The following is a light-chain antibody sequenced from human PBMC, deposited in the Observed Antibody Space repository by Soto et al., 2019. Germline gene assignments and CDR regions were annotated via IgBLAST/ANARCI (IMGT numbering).Light chain of an antibody. J-gene: IGKJ4*01. CDR3: QQYKNWPLT. V-gene: IGKV3-15*01. CDR1: QSVSNT. Sequence: VLTQSPGTLSLSPGERATLSCRPGQSVSNTFLAWYQQRPCQAPRLLIDGASTRASGIPARFRGSGSGTEFTLTISSLQSEDFAVYYCQQYKNWPLTFGGGTKVDIK. CDR2: GAS.